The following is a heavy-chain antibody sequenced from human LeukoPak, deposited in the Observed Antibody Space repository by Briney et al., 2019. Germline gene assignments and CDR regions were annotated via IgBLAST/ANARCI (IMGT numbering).Heavy chain of an antibody. D-gene: IGHD3-10*01. V-gene: IGHV3-21*01. CDR1: GFTLSAVG. CDR3: ARTMLLWFGKLSTFDY. Sequence: GRSLRLSCAASGFTLSAVGMSWVRQAPGQGLGWGSSISSSIGDVSYADSAKGRVTISREKAKNSTYPQMNRLRRPATAVYYCARTMLLWFGKLSTFDYWGQGTLVTVSS. J-gene: IGHJ4*02. CDR2: ISSSIGDV.